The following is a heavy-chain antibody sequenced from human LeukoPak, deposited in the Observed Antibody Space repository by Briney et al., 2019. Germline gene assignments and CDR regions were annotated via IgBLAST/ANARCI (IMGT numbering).Heavy chain of an antibody. CDR2: ISSSSSYI. Sequence: GGSLRLSCAASGFTFSSYSMNWVRQAPGKGLEWVSSISSSSSYIYYADSVKGRFTISRDNAKNSLYLQMNSLRAEDTAVYYCAREVGNYDILTGPTGFYMDVWGKGTTVTVSS. CDR1: GFTFSSYS. J-gene: IGHJ6*03. V-gene: IGHV3-21*01. D-gene: IGHD3-9*01. CDR3: AREVGNYDILTGPTGFYMDV.